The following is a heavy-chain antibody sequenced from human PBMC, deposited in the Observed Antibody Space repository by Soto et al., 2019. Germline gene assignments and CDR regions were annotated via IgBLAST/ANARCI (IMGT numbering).Heavy chain of an antibody. CDR1: GGSISSSSYY. V-gene: IGHV4-39*01. CDR2: IYYSGST. J-gene: IGHJ5*02. Sequence: SETLSLTCTVSGGSISSSSYYWGWIRQPPGKGLEWIGSIYYSGSTYYNPSLKSRVTISVDTSKNQFSLKLSSVTAADTAVYYCASQSTTMVRGVIVVWFDPWGRGTLVTVSS. D-gene: IGHD3-10*01. CDR3: ASQSTTMVRGVIVVWFDP.